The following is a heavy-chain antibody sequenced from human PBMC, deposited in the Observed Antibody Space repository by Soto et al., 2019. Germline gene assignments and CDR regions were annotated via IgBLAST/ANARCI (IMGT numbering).Heavy chain of an antibody. V-gene: IGHV4-39*01. D-gene: IGHD5-12*01. Sequence: PSETLSLTCTVSGCSISSGSFYWGWIRQPPGKGLEWIGSIHYSGSTYYNPSLKSRVTISVDTSKNQFSLKLSSVTAADTAVYYCARTGSGYDAAYYYYGMDVWGQGTTVTVSS. J-gene: IGHJ6*02. CDR3: ARTGSGYDAAYYYYGMDV. CDR1: GCSISSGSFY. CDR2: IHYSGST.